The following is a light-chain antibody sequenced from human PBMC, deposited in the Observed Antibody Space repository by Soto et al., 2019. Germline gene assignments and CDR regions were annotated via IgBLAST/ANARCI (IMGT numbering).Light chain of an antibody. CDR3: QQYNSYSGT. CDR1: QSINWY. J-gene: IGKJ1*01. CDR2: DAS. Sequence: IQLTQSPSSLSASVGDRVTITCRASQSINWYLNWYQQKPGKAPKLLIYDASSLESGVPSRFSGSGSGTEFTLTISSLQPDDFATYYCQQYNSYSGTFGQGTKVDIK. V-gene: IGKV1-5*01.